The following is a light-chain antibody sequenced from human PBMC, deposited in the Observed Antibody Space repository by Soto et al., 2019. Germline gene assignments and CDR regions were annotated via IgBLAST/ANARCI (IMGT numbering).Light chain of an antibody. CDR1: QGISSY. CDR2: AAS. CDR3: QHYYTYPWT. V-gene: IGKV1-8*01. J-gene: IGKJ1*01. Sequence: AIRMTQSPSSFSASTGDRVTITCRASQGISSYLAWYQQKPGKAPKLLISAASTLQSGVPSRFSGSGSGTDFTLTVSGLQSEDSATDYCQHYYTYPWTFGQGTKVEIK.